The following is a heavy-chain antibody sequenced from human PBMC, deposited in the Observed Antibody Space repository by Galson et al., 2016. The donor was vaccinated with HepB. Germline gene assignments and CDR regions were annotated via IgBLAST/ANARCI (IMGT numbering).Heavy chain of an antibody. CDR1: GFTFSSYG. V-gene: IGHV3-30*18. CDR2: ISYDGSYK. J-gene: IGHJ3*02. CDR3: AKDQRLSIWRYFDGVNDAFDM. Sequence: SLRLSCAASGFTFSSYGMHWVRQAPGKGVEWVAVISYDGSYKYYADSVKGRFTISRDNSKDTLYLQMNSLRAEDTAVYYCAKDQRLSIWRYFDGVNDAFDMWGQGTMVTVSS. D-gene: IGHD3-9*01.